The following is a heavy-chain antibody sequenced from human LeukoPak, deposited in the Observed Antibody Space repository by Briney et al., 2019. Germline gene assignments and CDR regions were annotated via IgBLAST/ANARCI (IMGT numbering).Heavy chain of an antibody. CDR3: ARGVLRYFDWYPLGFDY. CDR1: GGSFGGYY. V-gene: IGHV4-34*01. CDR2: INHSGST. J-gene: IGHJ4*02. Sequence: SETLSLTCAVYGGSFGGYYWSWIRQPPGKGLEWIGEINHSGSTNYNPSLKSRVTISVDTSKNQFSLKLSSVTAADTAVYYCARGVLRYFDWYPLGFDYWGQGTLVTVSS. D-gene: IGHD3-9*01.